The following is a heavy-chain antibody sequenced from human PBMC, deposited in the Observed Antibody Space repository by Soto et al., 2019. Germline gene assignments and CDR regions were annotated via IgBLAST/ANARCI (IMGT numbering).Heavy chain of an antibody. Sequence: GESLKISCNGSGYSFTSYWISWVRQMPGKGLEWMGRIDPSDSYTNYSPSFQGHVTISADKSISTAYLQWSSLKASDTAMYYCARRIRWELPTGYYYGMDVWGQGTTVTVSS. V-gene: IGHV5-10-1*01. CDR2: IDPSDSYT. D-gene: IGHD1-26*01. J-gene: IGHJ6*02. CDR3: ARRIRWELPTGYYYGMDV. CDR1: GYSFTSYW.